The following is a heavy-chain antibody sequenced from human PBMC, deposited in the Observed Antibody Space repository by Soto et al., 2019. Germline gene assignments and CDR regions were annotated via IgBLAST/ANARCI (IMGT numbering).Heavy chain of an antibody. Sequence: SETLSLTCTFSGGPISRFYWSWIRQSPGKRLEWIGHVSYSGDTKYNPSLKSRVTISLETSMNQFSLKVNSVTAADTAVYYCATEGFGELGVFDFWGQETLVTVSS. CDR1: GGPISRFY. J-gene: IGHJ3*01. V-gene: IGHV4-59*03. CDR3: ATEGFGELGVFDF. CDR2: VSYSGDT. D-gene: IGHD3-10*01.